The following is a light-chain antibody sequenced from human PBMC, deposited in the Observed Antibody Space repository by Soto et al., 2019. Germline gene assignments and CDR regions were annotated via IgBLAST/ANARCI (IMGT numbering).Light chain of an antibody. CDR2: AAS. V-gene: IGKV1-9*01. CDR3: QQLYIRPLT. J-gene: IGKJ4*01. CDR1: QDIDNS. Sequence: DIQLTQSPSFLSASVGDRVTITCRASQDIDNSLAWYQHTPGKAPRVLIYAASTLQNGVPSRFSGGTSGTEFTLTIDSLQPEDFATYYCQQLYIRPLTFGGGTMVDLK.